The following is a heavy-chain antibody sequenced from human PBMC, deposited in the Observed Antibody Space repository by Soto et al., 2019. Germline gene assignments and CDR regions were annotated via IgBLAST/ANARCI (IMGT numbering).Heavy chain of an antibody. D-gene: IGHD4-17*01. CDR1: GFTFSSYA. Sequence: GGSLRLSCAASGFTFSSYAMHWVRQAPGKGLEWVAVISYDGSNKYYADSVKGRFTISRDNSKNTLYLQMNSLRAEDTAVYYCARDQTTVVSFVFDYWGQGTLVTVSS. CDR3: ARDQTTVVSFVFDY. V-gene: IGHV3-30-3*01. CDR2: ISYDGSNK. J-gene: IGHJ4*02.